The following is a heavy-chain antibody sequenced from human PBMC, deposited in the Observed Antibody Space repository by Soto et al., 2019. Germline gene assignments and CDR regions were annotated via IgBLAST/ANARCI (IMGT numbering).Heavy chain of an antibody. Sequence: EVQLLESGGGLVQPGGSLRLSCAASGFTFSSYAMSWVPQAPGKGREWVSAISGSGGSTYYADSVKGRFTISRDNSKNTLYLQRNSLRAEEKAVYYCAKGMEQLLHGDYFDYWGQGTLVTVSS. CDR3: AKGMEQLLHGDYFDY. J-gene: IGHJ4*02. CDR1: GFTFSSYA. V-gene: IGHV3-23*01. CDR2: ISGSGGST. D-gene: IGHD6-6*01.